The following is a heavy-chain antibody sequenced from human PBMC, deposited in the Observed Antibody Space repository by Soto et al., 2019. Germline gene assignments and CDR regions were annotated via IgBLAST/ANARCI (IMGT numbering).Heavy chain of an antibody. Sequence: GGSLRLSCAASGFTFSSYTMSWVRQAPGKGLEWVSSMRGSNGDTYYADSVKGRFTISRDNSKNTLYLQMNSLRVEDTALYYCVKGHSDSYYYFDYWGQGALVTVSS. V-gene: IGHV3-23*01. D-gene: IGHD3-22*01. CDR2: MRGSNGDT. CDR1: GFTFSSYT. CDR3: VKGHSDSYYYFDY. J-gene: IGHJ4*02.